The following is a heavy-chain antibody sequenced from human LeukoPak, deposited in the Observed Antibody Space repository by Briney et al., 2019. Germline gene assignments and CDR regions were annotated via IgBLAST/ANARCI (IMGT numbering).Heavy chain of an antibody. D-gene: IGHD1-1*01. Sequence: PGGSLRLSCAASGFTDNTNHMSWVRQAPRGGLEWVSIINNADTTYYADSVKGRFTISRDNSKTTLYLQVNSLRVEDTAVYYCTRSTAWSRWDYWGPGTLVTVSS. CDR3: TRSTAWSRWDY. CDR1: GFTDNTNH. CDR2: INNADTT. V-gene: IGHV3-66*01. J-gene: IGHJ4*02.